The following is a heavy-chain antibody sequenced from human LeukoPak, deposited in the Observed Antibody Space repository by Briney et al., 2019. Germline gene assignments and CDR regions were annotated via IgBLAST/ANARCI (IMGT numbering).Heavy chain of an antibody. V-gene: IGHV1-24*01. Sequence: ASVKVSCKVSGYTLTELSMHWVRQAPGKGQGWKGVFDPEDGETIYAQKFQGRVTMTEDTSTDTAYMELSSLRSEDTAVYYCATPGGYCSSTSCYAFGYWGQGTLVTVSS. CDR1: GYTLTELS. CDR3: ATPGGYCSSTSCYAFGY. D-gene: IGHD2-2*01. J-gene: IGHJ4*02. CDR2: FDPEDGET.